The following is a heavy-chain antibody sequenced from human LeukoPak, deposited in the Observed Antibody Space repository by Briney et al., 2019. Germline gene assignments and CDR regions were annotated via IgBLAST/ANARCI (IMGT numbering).Heavy chain of an antibody. V-gene: IGHV4-30-4*01. Sequence: SETLSLTCAVSGDSINSGDYIWTWIRQPPGKGLEWIGRFHHGGSPSYNPSLQSRVTISADTSKNQFSLNLRSVSDADTAVYFCARGLPSDKIDYWGQGTLVTVSS. D-gene: IGHD3-9*01. CDR1: GDSINSGDYI. J-gene: IGHJ4*02. CDR3: ARGLPSDKIDY. CDR2: FHHGGSP.